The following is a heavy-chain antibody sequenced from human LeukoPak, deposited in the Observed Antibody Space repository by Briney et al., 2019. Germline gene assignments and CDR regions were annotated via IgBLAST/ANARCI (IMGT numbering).Heavy chain of an antibody. J-gene: IGHJ4*02. CDR1: GFTFSSYA. Sequence: GGSLRLSCAASGFTFSSYAMSWVRQAPGKGLEWVSAISGSGGSTYYADSVKGRFTISRDNSKNTPYLQMNSLRAEDTAVYYCAKAVDDYGDYYFDYWGQGTLVTVSS. V-gene: IGHV3-23*01. D-gene: IGHD4-17*01. CDR3: AKAVDDYGDYYFDY. CDR2: ISGSGGST.